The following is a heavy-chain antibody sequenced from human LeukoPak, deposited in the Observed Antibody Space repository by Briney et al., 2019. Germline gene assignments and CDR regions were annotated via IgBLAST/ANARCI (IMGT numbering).Heavy chain of an antibody. CDR3: ARAWDCSSTTCYVYFDY. CDR1: GYIFTTYG. V-gene: IGHV1-18*01. Sequence: ASVKVSCKTSGYIFTTYGISWVRQAPGQGLEWMGWIGAYIGNTNYAQKLQGRVTMTTDTSTSTAYMELRSLTSDDTAVYHCARAWDCSSTTCYVYFDYWGQGSLVTVSS. J-gene: IGHJ4*02. D-gene: IGHD2-2*01. CDR2: IGAYIGNT.